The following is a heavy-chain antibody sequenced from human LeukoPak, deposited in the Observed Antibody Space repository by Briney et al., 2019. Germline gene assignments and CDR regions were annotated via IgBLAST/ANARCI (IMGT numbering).Heavy chain of an antibody. CDR1: GGTFSSYA. Sequence: SVKVSCKASGGTFSSYAISWVRQAPGQGLEWMGGIIPIFGTANYAQKFQGRVTITADESTSTAYMELSSLRSEDTAVYYCAGERYSGSYYPYFDYWGQGTLVTVSS. J-gene: IGHJ4*02. CDR2: IIPIFGTA. D-gene: IGHD1-26*01. V-gene: IGHV1-69*13. CDR3: AGERYSGSYYPYFDY.